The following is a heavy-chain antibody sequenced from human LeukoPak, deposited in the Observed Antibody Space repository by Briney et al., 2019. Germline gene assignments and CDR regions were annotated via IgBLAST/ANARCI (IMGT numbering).Heavy chain of an antibody. CDR3: ASWGSGQQGY. V-gene: IGHV3-64*01. Sequence: GGSLRLSCAASGFTFSSYAMHWVRQAPGKGLEYVSAISSNGGSTYYANSVKGRFTISRDNSKNTLYLQMGSLRAEDMAVYYCASWGSGQQGYWGQGTLVTVSS. D-gene: IGHD6-19*01. J-gene: IGHJ4*02. CDR1: GFTFSSYA. CDR2: ISSNGGST.